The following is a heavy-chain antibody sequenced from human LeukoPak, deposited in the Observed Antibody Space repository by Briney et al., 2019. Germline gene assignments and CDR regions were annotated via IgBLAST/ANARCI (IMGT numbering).Heavy chain of an antibody. J-gene: IGHJ4*02. Sequence: GGSLRLSCAASGFTFSSYAMNWVRQAPGKGLEWVCVISSSGGTTYTSDSVKGRFIISRDNSKNTLYRQMNSLRAEDTAVDYCAKAGIAVPATPEYCGQGTQVTVSS. CDR2: ISSSGGTT. D-gene: IGHD6-19*01. V-gene: IGHV3-23*01. CDR3: AKAGIAVPATPEY. CDR1: GFTFSSYA.